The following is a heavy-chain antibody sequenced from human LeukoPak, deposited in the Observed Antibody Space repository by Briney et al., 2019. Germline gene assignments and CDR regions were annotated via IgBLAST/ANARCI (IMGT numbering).Heavy chain of an antibody. D-gene: IGHD6-25*01. CDR2: IYTSGST. CDR1: GGSISSYY. J-gene: IGHJ4*02. Sequence: SENLSLTCTVSGGSISSYYWSWIRQPPGKGLEWIGYIYTSGSTNYNPSLKSRVTISVDTSKNQFSLKLSSVTAADTAVYYCARQEEQRHFDYWGQGTLVTVSS. CDR3: ARQEEQRHFDY. V-gene: IGHV4-4*09.